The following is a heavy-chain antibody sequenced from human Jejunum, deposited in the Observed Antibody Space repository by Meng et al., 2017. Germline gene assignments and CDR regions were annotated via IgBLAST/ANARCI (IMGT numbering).Heavy chain of an antibody. V-gene: IGHV4-4*02. CDR2: IYHSGTT. D-gene: IGHD2-8*01. Sequence: QAPLQGSGPGLVKPWGTLSLPCAVSGDPISSSYWWSWVRQSPGKGLEWIGEIYHSGTTNYNPSLKSRVTLSVDKSKNQFSLNLSSVTAADTAVYFCARDFEALNGVWGQGTLVTVSS. CDR3: ARDFEALNGV. CDR1: GDPISSSYW. J-gene: IGHJ1*01.